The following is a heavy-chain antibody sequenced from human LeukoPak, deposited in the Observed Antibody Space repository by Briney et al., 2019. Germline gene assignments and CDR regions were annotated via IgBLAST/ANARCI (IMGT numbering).Heavy chain of an antibody. J-gene: IGHJ5*02. V-gene: IGHV4-34*01. CDR3: ARGGVPSNWFDP. CDR1: GGSFSGYY. CDR2: INHSGST. D-gene: IGHD3-10*01. Sequence: SETLSLTCAVYGGSFSGYYWSWIRQPPGKGLEWIGEINHSGSTNYNPSLKSRVTISVDTSKNQFSLKLSSVTAADTAVYYCARGGVPSNWFDPWGQGTLVTVSP.